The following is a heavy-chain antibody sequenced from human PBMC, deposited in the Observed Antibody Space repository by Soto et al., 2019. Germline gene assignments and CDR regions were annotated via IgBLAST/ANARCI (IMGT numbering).Heavy chain of an antibody. J-gene: IGHJ4*02. V-gene: IGHV4-34*01. CDR3: ASHPLNWSDADS. CDR1: GGSFSGYY. Sequence: SETLSLTCAVYGGSFSGYYWSWIRQPPGKGLEWIGEINHSGSTNYNPSLKSRLSMSVDTSKNQFSLTMKSVTAADTGVYYCASHPLNWSDADSWGQGVLVTAPQ. D-gene: IGHD1-1*01. CDR2: INHSGST.